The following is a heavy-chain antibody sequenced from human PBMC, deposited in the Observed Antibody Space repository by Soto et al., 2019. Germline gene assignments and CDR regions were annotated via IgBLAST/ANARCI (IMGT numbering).Heavy chain of an antibody. CDR3: AKGAVMVRGPTISHPDY. J-gene: IGHJ4*02. CDR1: GFTFSSYG. V-gene: IGHV3-30*18. D-gene: IGHD3-10*01. CDR2: ISYDGSNK. Sequence: ESGGGVVQPGRSLRLSCAASGFTFSSYGMHWVRQAPGKGLEWVAVISYDGSNKYYADSVKGRFTISRDNSKNTLYLQMNSLRAEDTAVYYCAKGAVMVRGPTISHPDYWGQGTLVTVSS.